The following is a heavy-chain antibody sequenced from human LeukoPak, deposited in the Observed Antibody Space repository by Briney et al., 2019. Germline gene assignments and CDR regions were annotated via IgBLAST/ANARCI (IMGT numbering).Heavy chain of an antibody. Sequence: PSETLSLTCAVYGGSFSGYYWSWIRPPPGKGLEWIGEINHSGSTNYNPSLKSRVTISVDTSKNQFSLKLSSVTAADTAVYYCARAGLQLWLDYWGQGTLVTVSS. CDR2: INHSGST. CDR3: ARAGLQLWLDY. CDR1: GGSFSGYY. J-gene: IGHJ4*02. D-gene: IGHD5-18*01. V-gene: IGHV4-34*01.